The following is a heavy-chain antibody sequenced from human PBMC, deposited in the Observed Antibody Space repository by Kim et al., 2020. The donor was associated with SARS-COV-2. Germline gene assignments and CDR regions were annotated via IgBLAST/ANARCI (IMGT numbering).Heavy chain of an antibody. V-gene: IGHV3-11*05. CDR2: ISSSSTYT. D-gene: IGHD6-19*01. CDR1: GFTFSDYY. CDR3: AREVAMTGTRTEPYWYFDL. Sequence: GGSLRLSCAASGFTFSDYYMSWIRQAPGKGLEWVSYISSSSTYTDYVGSVKGRFTISRDNTKNSLYLQMNSLRAEDTAVYYCAREVAMTGTRTEPYWYFDLWGRGTLVTVSS. J-gene: IGHJ2*01.